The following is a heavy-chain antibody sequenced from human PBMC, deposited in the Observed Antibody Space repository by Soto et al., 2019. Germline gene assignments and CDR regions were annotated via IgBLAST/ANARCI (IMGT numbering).Heavy chain of an antibody. J-gene: IGHJ6*02. CDR3: ARSGTTPGYYYGMDV. D-gene: IGHD1-7*01. CDR2: IIPIFGTA. V-gene: IGHV1-69*13. Sequence: GASVKVSCKASGGTFSSYAISWVRQAPGQGLEWMGGIIPIFGTANYAQKFQGRVTITADESTSTAYMELSSLRSEDTAVYYCARSGTTPGYYYGMDVWGQGTTVTVSS. CDR1: GGTFSSYA.